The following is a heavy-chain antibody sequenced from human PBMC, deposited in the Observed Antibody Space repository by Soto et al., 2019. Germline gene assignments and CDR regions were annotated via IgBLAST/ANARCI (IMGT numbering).Heavy chain of an antibody. D-gene: IGHD6-13*01. CDR2: ISISSSYI. CDR1: GFTFSSYS. Sequence: EVQLVESGGGLVKPGGSLRLSCAASGFTFSSYSMNWFRQAPGKALGWVSYISISSSYIYYADSGKGRFTISRDNGKNSLYLQMNSLRAEETAVYYCASNGHAGIAASWGQGTLVTVS. J-gene: IGHJ5*02. V-gene: IGHV3-21*01. CDR3: ASNGHAGIAAS.